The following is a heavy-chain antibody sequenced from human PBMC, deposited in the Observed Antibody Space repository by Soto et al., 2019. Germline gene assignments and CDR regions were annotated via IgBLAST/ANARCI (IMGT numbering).Heavy chain of an antibody. D-gene: IGHD5-12*01. CDR2: IYPGDPDT. Sequence: PGESLKISCKGSGYSFTSYWIGWVRQMPGKGLEWMGIIYPGDPDTRYSPSFQGQVTISADKSISTAYLQWSSLKASDTAMYYCARTGFPYSGYEPAYYYYYMDVWGKGTTVTVSS. CDR3: ARTGFPYSGYEPAYYYYYMDV. V-gene: IGHV5-51*01. CDR1: GYSFTSYW. J-gene: IGHJ6*03.